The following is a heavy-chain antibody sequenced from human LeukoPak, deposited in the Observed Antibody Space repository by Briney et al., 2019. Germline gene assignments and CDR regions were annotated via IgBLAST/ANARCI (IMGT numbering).Heavy chain of an antibody. J-gene: IGHJ5*02. CDR1: GFSFSSYS. CDR2: ISSTSTYI. D-gene: IGHD2-2*01. CDR3: ARDPSAVPTAVNWFDP. Sequence: GGSLRLSCVASGFSFSSYSMNWVRQAPGKGLERVSSISSTSTYIYYTDSVKGRFTISRDNAKNSLYLQMDSLRAEDTAVYYCARDPSAVPTAVNWFDPWGQGTLVTVSS. V-gene: IGHV3-21*06.